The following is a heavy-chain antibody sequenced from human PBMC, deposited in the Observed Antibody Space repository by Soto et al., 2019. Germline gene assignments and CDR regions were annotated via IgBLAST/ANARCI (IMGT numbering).Heavy chain of an antibody. CDR2: INAGNGNT. V-gene: IGHV1-3*01. CDR1: GYTFTSYA. J-gene: IGHJ4*02. CDR3: ARVVYYYDSSGPLDY. Sequence: QVQLVQSGAEVKKPGASVKVSCKASGYTFTSYAMHWVRQAPGQRLEWMGWINAGNGNTKYSQKFQGRVTITRDTSASTAYMELSSLRSEDTAVYYCARVVYYYDSSGPLDYWGQGTLVTVSS. D-gene: IGHD3-22*01.